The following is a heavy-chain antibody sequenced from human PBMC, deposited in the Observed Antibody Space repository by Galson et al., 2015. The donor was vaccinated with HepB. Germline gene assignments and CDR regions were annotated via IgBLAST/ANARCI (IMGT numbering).Heavy chain of an antibody. CDR3: ARDGAAAGYFDY. D-gene: IGHD6-13*01. CDR2: ISYDGSNK. V-gene: IGHV3-30*04. J-gene: IGHJ4*02. CDR1: GFTFSSYA. Sequence: SLRLSCAASGFTFSSYAMHWVRQAPGKGLEWVAVISYDGSNKYYADSVKGRFTISRDNSKNTLYLQMNSLRAEDTAVYYCARDGAAAGYFDYWGQGTLVTVSS.